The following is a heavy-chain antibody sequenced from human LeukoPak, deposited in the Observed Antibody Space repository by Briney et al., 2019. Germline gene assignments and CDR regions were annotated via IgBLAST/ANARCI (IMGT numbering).Heavy chain of an antibody. D-gene: IGHD6-13*01. CDR2: IYYSGST. V-gene: IGHV4-30-2*01. Sequence: SETLSLTCAVSGGSISSGGYSWSWIRQPPGKGLEWIGYIYYSGSTYYNPSLKSRVTISVDTSKNQFSLKLSSVTAADTAVYYCARDRIAAAGGLDYWGQGTLVTVSS. CDR1: GGSISSGGYS. CDR3: ARDRIAAAGGLDY. J-gene: IGHJ4*02.